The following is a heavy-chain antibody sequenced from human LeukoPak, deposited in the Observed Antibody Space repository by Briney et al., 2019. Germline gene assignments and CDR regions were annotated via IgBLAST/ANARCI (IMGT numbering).Heavy chain of an antibody. CDR3: ARLYMSGNYDFWSGYSNWFDP. J-gene: IGHJ5*02. D-gene: IGHD3-3*01. CDR2: IYYSGST. V-gene: IGHV4-39*01. Sequence: PSETLSLTCTVSGGSISSYYWGWIRQPPGKGLEWIGSIYYSGSTYYNPSLKSRVTISVDTSKNQFSLKLSSVTAADTAVYYCARLYMSGNYDFWSGYSNWFDPWGQGTLVTVSS. CDR1: GGSISSYY.